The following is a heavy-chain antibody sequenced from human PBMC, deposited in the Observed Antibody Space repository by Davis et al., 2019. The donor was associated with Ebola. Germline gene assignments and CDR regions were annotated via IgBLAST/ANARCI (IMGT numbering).Heavy chain of an antibody. Sequence: GESLKISCEASGFTFSNYDMHWVRQVTGKGLEWVSAISGSGGSTYYADSVKGRFTISRDNSKNTLYLQMNSLRAEDTAVYYCAKDTSRMIVVVVAATPFDYWGQGTLVTVSS. CDR2: ISGSGGST. CDR3: AKDTSRMIVVVVAATPFDY. CDR1: GFTFSNYD. J-gene: IGHJ4*02. V-gene: IGHV3-23*01. D-gene: IGHD2-15*01.